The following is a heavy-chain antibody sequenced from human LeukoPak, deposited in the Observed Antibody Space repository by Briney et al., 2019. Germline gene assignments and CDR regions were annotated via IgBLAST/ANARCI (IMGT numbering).Heavy chain of an antibody. Sequence: PGGSLRLSCAASGFTVSSNYMNWFRQAPGKGLEWVSVIYSGGSTYYADSVKGRFTISRDNSKNTLYLQMNVLRPDDTAVYYCARVPPSAWPLGFDYGGQGTLVTVSS. D-gene: IGHD3-10*01. CDR3: ARVPPSAWPLGFDY. V-gene: IGHV3-66*02. CDR2: IYSGGST. CDR1: GFTVSSNY. J-gene: IGHJ4*02.